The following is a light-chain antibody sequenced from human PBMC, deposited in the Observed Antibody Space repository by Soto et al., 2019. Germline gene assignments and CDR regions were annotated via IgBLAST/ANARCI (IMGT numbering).Light chain of an antibody. CDR3: AAWNDSLSVGV. CDR1: SSNIGSNY. J-gene: IGLJ3*02. V-gene: IGLV1-47*02. CDR2: NNN. Sequence: QSALTQPPSASGTPGQRVTISCSGSSSNIGSNYVYWYQQLPGTAPKLLIYNNNQRPSGVPDRFSGSKSGTSASLAISGLRSEDEADYYCAAWNDSLSVGVFGGGTKVTVL.